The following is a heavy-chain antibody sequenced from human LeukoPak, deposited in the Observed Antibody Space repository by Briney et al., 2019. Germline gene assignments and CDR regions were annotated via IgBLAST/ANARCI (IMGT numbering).Heavy chain of an antibody. CDR3: AGGLLWFGELFLY. CDR1: GYTFTSYA. Sequence: ASVKVSCKASGYTFTSYAMHWVRQAPGQRLEWMGWINAGNGNTKYSQKFQGRVTITRDTSTSTAYMELSSLRSEDTAVYYCAGGLLWFGELFLYWGQGTLVTVSS. V-gene: IGHV1-3*01. D-gene: IGHD3-10*01. CDR2: INAGNGNT. J-gene: IGHJ4*02.